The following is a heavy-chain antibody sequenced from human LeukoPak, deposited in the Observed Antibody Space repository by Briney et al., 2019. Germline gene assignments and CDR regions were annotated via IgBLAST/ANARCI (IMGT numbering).Heavy chain of an antibody. CDR1: GGSFSGCY. D-gene: IGHD6-13*01. V-gene: IGHV4-34*01. CDR2: INHSGST. Sequence: SETLSLTCAVYGGSFSGCYWNWIRQPPGKGLEWIGEINHSGSTNYNPSLKSRVTISVDTSKNQFSLKLSSVTAADTAVYYCARVRLYSSSVRGIVWFDPWGQGTLVTVSS. J-gene: IGHJ5*02. CDR3: ARVRLYSSSVRGIVWFDP.